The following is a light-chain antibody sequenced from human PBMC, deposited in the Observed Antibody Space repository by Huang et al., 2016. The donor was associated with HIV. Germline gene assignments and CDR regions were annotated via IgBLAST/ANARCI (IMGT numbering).Light chain of an antibody. J-gene: IGKJ2*01. CDR3: QQYGDSPRT. CDR2: GAF. CDR1: QNIRKNY. Sequence: EIVLTQSPGTLSLSPGERATLSCRASQNIRKNYLTWYQQKPCQAPRLLIFGAFNRASGTPDRFSGSESGTDFTLAIGGLEPEDFATYYCQQYGDSPRTFGQGTKLEIK. V-gene: IGKV3-20*01.